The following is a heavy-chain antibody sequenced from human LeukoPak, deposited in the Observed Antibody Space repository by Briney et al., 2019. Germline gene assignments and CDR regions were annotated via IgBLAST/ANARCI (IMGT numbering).Heavy chain of an antibody. J-gene: IGHJ4*02. V-gene: IGHV1-2*02. CDR2: INPNSGGT. CDR1: GYTFTGYY. Sequence: GASVKVSRKASGYTFTGYYMHWVRQAPGQGLEWMGWINPNSGGTNYAQKFQGRVTMTRDTSISTAYMELSRLRSDDTAVFYCARDLRQLRYFDWLLYLRYWGQGTLVTVSS. D-gene: IGHD3-9*01. CDR3: ARDLRQLRYFDWLLYLRY.